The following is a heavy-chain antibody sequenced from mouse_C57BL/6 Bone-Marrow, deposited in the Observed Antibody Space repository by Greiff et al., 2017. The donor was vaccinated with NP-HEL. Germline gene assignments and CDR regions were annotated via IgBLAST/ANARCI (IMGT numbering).Heavy chain of an antibody. J-gene: IGHJ2*01. Sequence: QVQLQQSGAELVKPGASVKISCKASGYTFTDYYINWVKQRPGQGLELIGKIGPGSGSTYYHETFKGQSRLTADKATSTAYMQLSSLTSEDSAVYFCAPGGYQRGVYFDYWGQGTTLTVSS. D-gene: IGHD2-2*01. CDR2: IGPGSGST. V-gene: IGHV1-77*01. CDR3: APGGYQRGVYFDY. CDR1: GYTFTDYY.